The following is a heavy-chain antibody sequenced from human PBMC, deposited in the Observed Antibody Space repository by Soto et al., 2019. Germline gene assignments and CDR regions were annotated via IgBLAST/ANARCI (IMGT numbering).Heavy chain of an antibody. D-gene: IGHD3-10*01. CDR1: GFTFRNYG. Sequence: VGSLRLSCAASGFTFRNYGMHWVRQAPGKGLEWVAVISDDGSTKYYAGSLKGRFTISRDNSKNTLYLQVNSLRVEDTAVYYCARSPYYYGSASYVYYYGVDVWGQGTTVTVS. J-gene: IGHJ6*02. CDR3: ARSPYYYGSASYVYYYGVDV. V-gene: IGHV3-30*19. CDR2: ISDDGSTK.